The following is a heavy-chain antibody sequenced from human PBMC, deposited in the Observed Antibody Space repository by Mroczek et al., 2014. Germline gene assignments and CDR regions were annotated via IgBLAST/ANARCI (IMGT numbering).Heavy chain of an antibody. CDR3: AKAKGIVVVLAASFDY. D-gene: IGHD2-2*01. Sequence: ESGGGLVQPGGSLRLSCAASGFTFSSYAMSWVRQAPGKGLEWVSAISGSGGSTYYADSVKGRFTISRDNSKNTLYLQMNSLRAEDTAVYYCAKAKGIVVVLAASFDYWGQGTLVTVSS. V-gene: IGHV3-23*01. CDR1: GFTFSSYA. J-gene: IGHJ4*02. CDR2: ISGSGGST.